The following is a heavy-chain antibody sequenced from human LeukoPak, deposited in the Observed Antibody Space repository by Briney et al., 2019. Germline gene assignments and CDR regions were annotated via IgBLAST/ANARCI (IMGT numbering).Heavy chain of an antibody. CDR3: AKNRNGDYAQYFEY. CDR2: ISGSGGRT. V-gene: IGHV3-23*01. CDR1: GFTLSSHA. Sequence: GGSLRLSCAASGFTLSSHAMSWVRQGPGKGLEWVSAISGSGGRTYYADSMKGRFTISRDNSKNTVYLQMNSLRVEDTAVYYCAKNRNGDYAQYFEYWGQGTLVTVSS. J-gene: IGHJ4*02. D-gene: IGHD4-17*01.